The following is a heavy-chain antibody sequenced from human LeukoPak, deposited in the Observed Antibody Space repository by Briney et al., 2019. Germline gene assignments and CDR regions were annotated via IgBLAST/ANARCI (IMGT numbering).Heavy chain of an antibody. V-gene: IGHV3-21*01. Sequence: SCKASGFTFSSYSMNWVRQAPGKGLEWVSSISSSSSYIYYADSVKGRFTISRDNAKNSLYLQMNSLRAEDTAVYYCARDRVWFGELFDYWGQGTLVTVSS. CDR1: GFTFSSYS. CDR2: ISSSSSYI. CDR3: ARDRVWFGELFDY. J-gene: IGHJ4*02. D-gene: IGHD3-10*01.